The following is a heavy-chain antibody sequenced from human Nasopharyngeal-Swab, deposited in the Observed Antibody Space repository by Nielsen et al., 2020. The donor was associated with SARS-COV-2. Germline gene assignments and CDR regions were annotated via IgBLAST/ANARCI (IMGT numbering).Heavy chain of an antibody. CDR2: IKSDGSST. V-gene: IGHV3-74*01. Sequence: GGSLRLSCAASGFTFSSYWMHWVRQAPGKGLVWVARIKSDGSSTSYADSVKGRFTISRDNAKNTLYLQMNSLRAEDTAVYYCARAYYFHSWGQGTLVTVSS. CDR3: ARAYYFHS. CDR1: GFTFSSYW. J-gene: IGHJ4*02.